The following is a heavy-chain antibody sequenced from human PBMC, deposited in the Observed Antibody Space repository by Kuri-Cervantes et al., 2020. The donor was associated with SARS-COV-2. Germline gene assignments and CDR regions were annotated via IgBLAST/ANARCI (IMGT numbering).Heavy chain of an antibody. CDR3: ARGSRGVITDWGMDV. J-gene: IGHJ6*02. CDR2: IYHSGST. CDR1: GYSISSGYY. D-gene: IGHD3-10*01. V-gene: IGHV4-38-2*02. Sequence: SETLSLTCTVSGYSISSGYYWGWIRQSPGKGLEWIGSIYHSGSTNYNPSLKSRVTISVDSSKNQFSLKLSSVTAADTAVYYCARGSRGVITDWGMDVWGQGTTVTVSS.